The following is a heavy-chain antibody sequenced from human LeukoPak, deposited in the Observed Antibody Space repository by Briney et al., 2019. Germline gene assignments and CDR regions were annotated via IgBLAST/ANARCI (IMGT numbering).Heavy chain of an antibody. CDR3: ARGGLATTNFDY. Sequence: SETLSLTCTVSGGSISSYYWSWIRQPPGKGLEWIGYIYYSGSTNYNPSLKSRVTISVDTSKNQFSLKLSSVTAADTAVYYCARGGLATTNFDYWGQRTLVTVSS. J-gene: IGHJ4*02. CDR1: GGSISSYY. V-gene: IGHV4-59*01. CDR2: IYYSGST. D-gene: IGHD5-24*01.